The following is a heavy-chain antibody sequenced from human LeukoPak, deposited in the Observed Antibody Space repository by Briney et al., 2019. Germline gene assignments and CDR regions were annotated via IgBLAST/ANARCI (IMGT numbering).Heavy chain of an antibody. CDR1: GFTFSSYG. Sequence: QPGGSLRLSCIASGFTFSSYGMHWVRQAPGKGLEWVAFIPYDGSNKYYADSVKGRFTISRDNSKNTLYLQMNSLRAEDTAVYYCARGYSGYDGVVVAAADVWGKGTTVTVSS. D-gene: IGHD5-12*01. CDR2: IPYDGSNK. V-gene: IGHV3-30*02. CDR3: ARGYSGYDGVVVAAADV. J-gene: IGHJ6*04.